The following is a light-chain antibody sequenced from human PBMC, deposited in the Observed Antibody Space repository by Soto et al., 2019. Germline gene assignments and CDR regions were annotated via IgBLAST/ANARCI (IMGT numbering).Light chain of an antibody. CDR3: QQRINSYT. J-gene: IGKJ2*01. V-gene: IGKV3-11*01. CDR1: QGVSKY. CDR2: DAS. Sequence: EIVLAPSSATLALSSGEKGNLLRRARQGVSKYLAWYQQKPGQAPRLLIYDASSRATGIPDRFSVNGSGTDFTLAISSLEPEDFAVYYCQQRINSYTFGQGTKLEIK.